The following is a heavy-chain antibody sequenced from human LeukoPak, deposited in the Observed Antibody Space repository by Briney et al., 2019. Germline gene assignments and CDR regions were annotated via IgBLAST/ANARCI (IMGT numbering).Heavy chain of an antibody. V-gene: IGHV3-21*01. CDR1: GFDFSSYT. CDR3: ARESATSSFSFES. D-gene: IGHD5-12*01. Sequence: GGSLRLSCAASGFDFSSYTMNWVRQAPGKGLEWVSSISASSAFIHYADSVKGPFTVSRDNAKSSLFLQMDRLSVEDTAIYYCARESATSSFSFESWGQGVLVPVSS. CDR2: ISASSAFI. J-gene: IGHJ4*02.